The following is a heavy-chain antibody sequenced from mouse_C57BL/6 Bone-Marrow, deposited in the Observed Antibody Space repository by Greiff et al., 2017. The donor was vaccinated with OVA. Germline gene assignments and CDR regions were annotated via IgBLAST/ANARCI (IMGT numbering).Heavy chain of an antibody. D-gene: IGHD1-1*01. Sequence: VQLQQSVAELVRPGASVKLSCTASGFNIKNTYMHWVKQRPEQGLEWIGRIDPANDNTKYAPKFQGKATMTADTSSNTAYLQLSSLSSEDTAVYCGARENFGSSFCAMDYWGQGASVTVSS. V-gene: IGHV14-3*01. CDR3: ARENFGSSFCAMDY. J-gene: IGHJ4*01. CDR2: IDPANDNT. CDR1: GFNIKNTY.